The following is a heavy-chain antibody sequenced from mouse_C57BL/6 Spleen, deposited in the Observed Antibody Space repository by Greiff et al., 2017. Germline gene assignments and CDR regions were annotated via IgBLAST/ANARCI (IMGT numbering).Heavy chain of an antibody. CDR3: ARRIYYYGSSGYFDV. J-gene: IGHJ1*03. Sequence: VQLQQSGPELVKPGASVKLSCKASGYTFTSYDINWVKQRPGQGLEWIGWIYPRDGSTKYNEKFKGKATLTVDTSSSTAYMELHSLTSEDSAVYFCARRIYYYGSSGYFDVWGTGTTVTVSS. V-gene: IGHV1-85*01. CDR2: IYPRDGST. D-gene: IGHD1-1*01. CDR1: GYTFTSYD.